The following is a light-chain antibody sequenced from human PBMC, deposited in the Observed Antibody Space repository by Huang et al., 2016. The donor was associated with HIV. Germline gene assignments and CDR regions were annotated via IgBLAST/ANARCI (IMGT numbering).Light chain of an antibody. J-gene: IGKJ4*01. V-gene: IGKV4-1*01. CDR1: QSVLYNSNNKNY. CDR3: QQYHSSPLT. Sequence: DIVMTQSPDSLTVSLGERATINCRASQSVLYNSNNKNYLAWYQQKPGQPPKLLIYWASTRESGVPYRFSGSGSGTYFSLTISSLQAEDVATYYCQQYHSSPLTFGGGTKVEIK. CDR2: WAS.